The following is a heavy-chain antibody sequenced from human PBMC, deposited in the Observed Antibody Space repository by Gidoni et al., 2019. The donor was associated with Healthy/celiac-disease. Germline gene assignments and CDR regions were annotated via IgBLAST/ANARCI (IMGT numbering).Heavy chain of an antibody. CDR1: GGSISSYS. V-gene: IGHV4-59*01. Sequence: QVQLQESGPGLVKPSETLSLTCTVSGGSISSYSWSWIRQPPGKGLEWIGYIYYSGSTNYNPSLKSRVTISVDTSKNQFSLKLSSVTAADTAVYYCARVRCSSTSCYTGLLFDYWGQGTLVTVSS. J-gene: IGHJ4*02. D-gene: IGHD2-2*02. CDR2: IYYSGST. CDR3: ARVRCSSTSCYTGLLFDY.